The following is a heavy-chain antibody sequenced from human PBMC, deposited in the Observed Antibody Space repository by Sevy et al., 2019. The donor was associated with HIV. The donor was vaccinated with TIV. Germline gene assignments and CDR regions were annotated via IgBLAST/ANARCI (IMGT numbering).Heavy chain of an antibody. CDR3: TSTLGGIVVVPAATTAFDI. J-gene: IGHJ3*02. CDR1: GFTFSGSA. CDR2: IRSKANSYAT. D-gene: IGHD2-2*01. V-gene: IGHV3-73*01. Sequence: GGSLRLSCAASGFTFSGSAMHWVRQASGKGLEWVGRIRSKANSYATANAASVKGRFTISRDDSKNTAYLQMNSLKTEETAVYYWTSTLGGIVVVPAATTAFDIWGQGTMVTVSS.